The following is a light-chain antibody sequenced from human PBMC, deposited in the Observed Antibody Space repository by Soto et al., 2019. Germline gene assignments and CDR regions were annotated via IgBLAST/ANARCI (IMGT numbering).Light chain of an antibody. Sequence: DIQMTQSPSTLSASVGDRVSITCRASQSISNWLAWYQQKPGKAPKLLIYDASSLESGVPSRFSGSGSGTKFTLTISSLQPDDFATYYCQQYNSYSRTFGPGTKVDIK. CDR3: QQYNSYSRT. V-gene: IGKV1-5*01. CDR2: DAS. CDR1: QSISNW. J-gene: IGKJ3*01.